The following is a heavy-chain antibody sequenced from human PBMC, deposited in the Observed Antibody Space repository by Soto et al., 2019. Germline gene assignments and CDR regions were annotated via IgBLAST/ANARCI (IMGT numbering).Heavy chain of an antibody. Sequence: QVQLVQSGAEVKKPGASVKVSCKASGYTFTSYDINWVRQATGQGLEWMGWMNPNSANTDYAQKFQGRVTMTRNTSISTAYMELSRLRSEDPAVYYCARDQANYGMDVWGQGTTVTVSS. J-gene: IGHJ6*02. CDR3: ARDQANYGMDV. V-gene: IGHV1-8*01. CDR2: MNPNSANT. CDR1: GYTFTSYD.